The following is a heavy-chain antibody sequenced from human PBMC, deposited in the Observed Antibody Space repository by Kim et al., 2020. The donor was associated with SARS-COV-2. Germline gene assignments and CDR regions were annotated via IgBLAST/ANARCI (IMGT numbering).Heavy chain of an antibody. J-gene: IGHJ6*02. D-gene: IGHD3-16*01. CDR3: ARRSWGRNYYYYGMDV. V-gene: IGHV3-21*01. CDR1: GFTFSSYS. Sequence: GGSLRLSCAASGFTFSSYSMNWVRQAPGKGLEWLSSISSSSSYIYYADSVKGRFTISRDNAKNSLYLQMNSLRAEDTAVYYCARRSWGRNYYYYGMDVWGQGTTVTVSS. CDR2: ISSSSSYI.